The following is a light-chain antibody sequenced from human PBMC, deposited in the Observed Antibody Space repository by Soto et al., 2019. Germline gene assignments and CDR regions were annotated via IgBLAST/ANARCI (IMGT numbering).Light chain of an antibody. CDR3: QQYNNSPET. V-gene: IGKV3-15*01. CDR2: DAS. Sequence: EIVMTQSPATLSVSPGERATLSCRASQSVSSNLAWYQQKVGQAPRVLIYDASTRATGIPGRFSGSGSGTEFTLTISSLQSEDFAVYYWQQYNNSPETFGQGTKVEIK. J-gene: IGKJ1*01. CDR1: QSVSSN.